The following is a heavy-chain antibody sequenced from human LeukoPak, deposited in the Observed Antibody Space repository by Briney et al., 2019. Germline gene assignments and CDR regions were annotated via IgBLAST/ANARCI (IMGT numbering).Heavy chain of an antibody. CDR3: AKAPNGDYGGNWFDP. Sequence: PGGSLRLSCAASGFTFSSYAMSWVRPAPGKGLEWVSAISGSGGSTYYADSVKGRFTISRDNSKNTLYLQMNSLRAEDTAVYYCAKAPNGDYGGNWFDPWGQGTLVTVSS. D-gene: IGHD4-17*01. CDR2: ISGSGGST. CDR1: GFTFSSYA. J-gene: IGHJ5*02. V-gene: IGHV3-23*01.